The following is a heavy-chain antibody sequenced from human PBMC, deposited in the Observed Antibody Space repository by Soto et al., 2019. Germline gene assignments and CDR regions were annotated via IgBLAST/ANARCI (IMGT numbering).Heavy chain of an antibody. Sequence: EVQLVESGGGLVQPGGSLRLSCAASGFTFSSYSMNWVRQAPGKGLEWVSYISSSSSTIYYADSVKGRFTISRDNAKNSLYLQMNSLRAEDTAVYYCARDVVAGTRDWGQGTLVTVSS. V-gene: IGHV3-48*01. CDR1: GFTFSSYS. CDR3: ARDVVAGTRD. CDR2: ISSSSSTI. J-gene: IGHJ4*02. D-gene: IGHD6-19*01.